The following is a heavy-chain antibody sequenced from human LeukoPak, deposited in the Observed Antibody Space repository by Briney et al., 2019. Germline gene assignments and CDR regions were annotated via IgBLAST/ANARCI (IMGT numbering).Heavy chain of an antibody. J-gene: IGHJ4*02. Sequence: GGTLRLSCAASGFTFSSYGMSWVRQAPGKGLEWLAVISHDGNNKYYAESVKGRIAISRDNSMNTLYLQMNSLRAEDTAVYYCAKVRWGSDNALDSWGQGTLVTGSS. CDR1: GFTFSSYG. CDR2: ISHDGNNK. V-gene: IGHV3-30*18. CDR3: AKVRWGSDNALDS. D-gene: IGHD3-16*01.